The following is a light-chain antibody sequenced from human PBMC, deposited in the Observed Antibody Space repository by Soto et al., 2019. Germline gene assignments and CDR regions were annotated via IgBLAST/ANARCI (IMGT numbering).Light chain of an antibody. Sequence: EIVLTQSPGTLSLSPGERATLSCRASQSVSSSYLAWYQQKPGQAPRLLIYGASSRATGIPDRFSGSGSGTDSTLTISRLESEDFAGYYCQQYGSSRVTFGQGTKLEIK. J-gene: IGKJ2*01. CDR3: QQYGSSRVT. V-gene: IGKV3-20*01. CDR1: QSVSSSY. CDR2: GAS.